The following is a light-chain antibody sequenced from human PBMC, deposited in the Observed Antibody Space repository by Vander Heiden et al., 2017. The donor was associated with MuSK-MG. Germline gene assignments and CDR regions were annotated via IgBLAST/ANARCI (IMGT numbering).Light chain of an antibody. CDR3: QQSYTIPYT. V-gene: IGKV1-39*01. J-gene: IGKJ2*01. CDR2: DGS. CDR1: QGVRTY. Sequence: DVQMTQSPSSLSASVGDRVTITCQASQGVRTYLSWYRQKPGKAPNLLIYDGSYLQGGVPSRFSGSGSGTDFTLTISSLQPEDFATYYCQQSYTIPYTFGQGTKVEIK.